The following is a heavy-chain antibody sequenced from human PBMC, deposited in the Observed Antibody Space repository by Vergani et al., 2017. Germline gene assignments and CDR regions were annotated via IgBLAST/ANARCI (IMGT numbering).Heavy chain of an antibody. Sequence: QVQLQESGPGLVKPSETLSLTCTVSGGSISSYYWSWIRQPPGKGLEWIGYIYYSGSTNYNPSLKSRVTISVDTSKNQFSLKRSSVTAADTAVYYCARGEVNITMVPDNWGQGTLVTVSS. J-gene: IGHJ4*02. CDR1: GGSISSYY. CDR3: ARGEVNITMVPDN. CDR2: IYYSGST. V-gene: IGHV4-59*08. D-gene: IGHD3-10*01.